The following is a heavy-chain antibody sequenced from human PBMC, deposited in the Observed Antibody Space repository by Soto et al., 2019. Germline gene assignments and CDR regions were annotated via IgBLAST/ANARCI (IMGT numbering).Heavy chain of an antibody. CDR3: ARGWYYFDV. V-gene: IGHV4-38-2*01. Sequence: PSETLSLTCDVSVGPMTGGYYWGWIRQSPGKGLEWIGSIYYGGTTYYNPSLRSRLAISIDTSKNQFSLRLSSVTAADTALYYCARGWYYFDVWGQGSLVTV. CDR1: VGPMTGGYY. CDR2: IYYGGTT. J-gene: IGHJ4*02. D-gene: IGHD2-15*01.